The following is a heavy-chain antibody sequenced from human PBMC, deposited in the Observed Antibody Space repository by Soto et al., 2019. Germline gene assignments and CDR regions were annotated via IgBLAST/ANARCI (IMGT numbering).Heavy chain of an antibody. CDR2: INADNGDT. V-gene: IGHV1-3*01. D-gene: IGHD4-17*01. J-gene: IGHJ4*02. CDR3: ATEIDATTETSMDD. Sequence: MHWVRQAPGQRLEWMGWINADNGDTKYSQKFQGRVTLTRDTSTSTAYMELSSLRSEDTTVYYCATEIDATTETSMDDWGQGTPVTVSS.